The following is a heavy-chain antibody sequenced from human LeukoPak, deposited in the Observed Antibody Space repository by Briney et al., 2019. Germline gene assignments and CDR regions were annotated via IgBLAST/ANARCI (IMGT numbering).Heavy chain of an antibody. D-gene: IGHD2-2*01. CDR2: ISYDGSNK. V-gene: IGHV3-30*03. J-gene: IGHJ4*02. Sequence: GGSLRLSCAASGFTFSTYGMHWVRQAPGKGLEWVAVISYDGSNKYYADSVKGRFTISRDNSKNTLYLQMNSLRAEDTAVYYCASGIPAAISLDYWGQGTLVTVSS. CDR3: ASGIPAAISLDY. CDR1: GFTFSTYG.